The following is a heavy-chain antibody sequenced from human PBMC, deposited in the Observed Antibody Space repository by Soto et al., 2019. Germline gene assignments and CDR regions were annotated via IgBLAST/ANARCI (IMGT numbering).Heavy chain of an antibody. D-gene: IGHD2-15*01. V-gene: IGHV3-33*03. CDR2: IWYDGSNK. CDR3: ARRGCSGSNCNLNQRSFDL. Sequence: GESLKISCAASGFIFNEYGMHWVRQAPGKGLEWVAVIWYDGSNKYYADSVKGRFTFSRDNSKNTMSLQMNSLRVEDTAVYYCARRGCSGSNCNLNQRSFDLWGQGTLVTVSS. CDR1: GFIFNEYG. J-gene: IGHJ4*02.